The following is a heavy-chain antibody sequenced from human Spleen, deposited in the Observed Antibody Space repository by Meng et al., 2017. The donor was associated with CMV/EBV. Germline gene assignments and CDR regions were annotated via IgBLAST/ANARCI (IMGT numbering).Heavy chain of an antibody. CDR1: GVSITTFY. CDR2: ISTSGLT. D-gene: IGHD3-3*01. CDR3: AKISGRLIWRGYFAP. V-gene: IGHV4-4*09. J-gene: IGHJ5*02. Sequence: GSLRLSCTVFGVSITTFYCSWIRQSPGKGLEWIGYISTSGLTNFSPSLRSRVSMSVDTSKNRFSLKLNSVTTADTAVYYCAKISGRLIWRGYFAPWGPGTLVTVSS.